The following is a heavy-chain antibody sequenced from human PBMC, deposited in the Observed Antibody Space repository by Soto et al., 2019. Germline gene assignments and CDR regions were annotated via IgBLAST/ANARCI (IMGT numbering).Heavy chain of an antibody. J-gene: IGHJ4*02. CDR3: ARTDVLLWFGESLNFDY. CDR2: ISAYNGNT. Sequence: EXSVKVSFKASGYTFTSYGISLVRHSPGQGLEWMGWISAYNGNTNYAQKLQGRVTMTTHTSTSTAYMELRGLRSDETAVYYCARTDVLLWFGESLNFDYWGQGTLVTVSS. V-gene: IGHV1-18*01. D-gene: IGHD3-10*01. CDR1: GYTFTSYG.